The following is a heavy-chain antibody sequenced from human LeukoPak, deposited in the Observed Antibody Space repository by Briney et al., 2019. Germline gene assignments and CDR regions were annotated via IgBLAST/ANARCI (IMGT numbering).Heavy chain of an antibody. V-gene: IGHV4-59*08. Sequence: PSETLSLTCTVSGGSISSYYWSWIRQPPGKGLEWIGYIYYSGSTNYNPSLKSRVTISVDTSKNQFSPKLSSVTAADTAVYYCASTFYSSGWYALAFDMWGQGTMVIVSS. CDR3: ASTFYSSGWYALAFDM. CDR2: IYYSGST. J-gene: IGHJ3*02. D-gene: IGHD6-19*01. CDR1: GGSISSYY.